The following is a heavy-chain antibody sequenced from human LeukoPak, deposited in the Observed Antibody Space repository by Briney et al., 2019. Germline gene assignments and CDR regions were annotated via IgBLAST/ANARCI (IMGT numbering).Heavy chain of an antibody. CDR2: IYHSGST. CDR3: ARVPVRYFDWLYPNWFDP. CDR1: GYSISSGYY. Sequence: SETLSLTCAVSGYSISSGYYWGWIRQPPGKGLEWIGSIYHSGSTYYNPSLKSRVTISVDTSKNQFSLKLSSVTAADTAVYYCARVPVRYFDWLYPNWFDPWGQGTLVTVSS. D-gene: IGHD3-9*01. V-gene: IGHV4-38-2*01. J-gene: IGHJ5*02.